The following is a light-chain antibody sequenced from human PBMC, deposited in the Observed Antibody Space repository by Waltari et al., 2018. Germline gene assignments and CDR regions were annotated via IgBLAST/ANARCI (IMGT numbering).Light chain of an antibody. CDR1: QSISSY. Sequence: DIQMTQSPSSLSASVGDRVTITCRASQSISSYLNWYQQKPGKAPKLLIYAASSLQIGVPSRFSGSGSGTDFTLTISSLQPEDFATYYCQQSYSTHWTFGQGTKVEIK. J-gene: IGKJ1*01. CDR3: QQSYSTHWT. V-gene: IGKV1-39*01. CDR2: AAS.